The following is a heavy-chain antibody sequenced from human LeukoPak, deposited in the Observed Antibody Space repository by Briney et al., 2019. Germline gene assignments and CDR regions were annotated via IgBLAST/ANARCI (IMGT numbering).Heavy chain of an antibody. J-gene: IGHJ6*02. CDR2: IRSKAYGGTT. CDR1: GFTFSSYS. V-gene: IGHV3-49*04. Sequence: LPGGSLRLSCAASGFTFSSYSMSWVRQAPGKGLEWVGFIRSKAYGGTTEYAASVKGRFTISRDDSKSIAYLQMNSLKTEDTAVYYCTRGGNYGSGSHRVRYYYYYGMDVWGQGTTVTVSS. CDR3: TRGGNYGSGSHRVRYYYYYGMDV. D-gene: IGHD3-10*01.